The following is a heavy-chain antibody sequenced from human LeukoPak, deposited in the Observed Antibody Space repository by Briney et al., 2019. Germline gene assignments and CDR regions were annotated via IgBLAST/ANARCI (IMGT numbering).Heavy chain of an antibody. V-gene: IGHV3-64*01. CDR1: GFTFSSYA. J-gene: IGHJ4*02. Sequence: GGSLRLSCAASGFTFSSYAMHWVRQAPGKGLEYVSAISSNGGSTYYANSVKGRFTISRDNSKNTLCLQMGSLSAEDMAVYYCARDDDDSSGYYFGVSDYWGQGTLVTVSS. CDR2: ISSNGGST. D-gene: IGHD3-22*01. CDR3: ARDDDDSSGYYFGVSDY.